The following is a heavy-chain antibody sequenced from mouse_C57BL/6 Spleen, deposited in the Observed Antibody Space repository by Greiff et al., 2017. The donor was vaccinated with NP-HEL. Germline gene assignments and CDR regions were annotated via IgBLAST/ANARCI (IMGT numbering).Heavy chain of an antibody. CDR1: GFTFSSYT. V-gene: IGHV5-9*01. J-gene: IGHJ1*03. D-gene: IGHD2-4*01. CDR2: ISGGGGNT. CDR3: ARREDDYYGYFDV. Sequence: EVKVVESGGGLVKPGGSLKLSCAASGFTFSSYTMSWVRQTPEKRLEWVATISGGGGNTYYPDSVKGRFTISSDNAKNTLYLQMSSLRSEDTALYYCARREDDYYGYFDVWGTGTTVTVSS.